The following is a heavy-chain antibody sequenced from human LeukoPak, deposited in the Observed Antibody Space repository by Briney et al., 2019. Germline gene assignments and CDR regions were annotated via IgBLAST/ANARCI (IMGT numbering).Heavy chain of an antibody. Sequence: SETLPLTCTVSGGSISSYYWSWIRQPPGKGLEWIGYIYYSGSTNYNPSLKSRVTISVDTSKNQFSLKLSSVTAADTAVYYCVSSRPPYYDSSGYDCWGQGTLVTVSS. CDR2: IYYSGST. CDR3: VSSRPPYYDSSGYDC. D-gene: IGHD3-22*01. CDR1: GGSISSYY. V-gene: IGHV4-59*01. J-gene: IGHJ4*02.